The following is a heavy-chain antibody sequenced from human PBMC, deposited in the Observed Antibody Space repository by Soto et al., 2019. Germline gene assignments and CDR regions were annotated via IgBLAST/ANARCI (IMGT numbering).Heavy chain of an antibody. CDR1: GGSISSGGYY. CDR2: IYYSGST. CDR3: ARFVVLVVYARDY. J-gene: IGHJ4*02. D-gene: IGHD2-8*01. Sequence: PSETLSLTCTVSGGSISSGGYYWSWIRQHPGKGLEWIGYIYYSGSTYYNPSLKSRVTISVDTSKNQFSLKLSSVTAADTAVYYCARFVVLVVYARDYWGQGTLVTVSS. V-gene: IGHV4-31*03.